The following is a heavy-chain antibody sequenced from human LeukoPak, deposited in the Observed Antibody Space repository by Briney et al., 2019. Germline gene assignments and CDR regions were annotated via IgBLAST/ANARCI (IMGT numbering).Heavy chain of an antibody. D-gene: IGHD6-13*01. CDR3: ARDLIAAAGFDY. V-gene: IGHV3-30*19. CDR1: GFTFSSYG. Sequence: GRSLRLSCAASGFTFSSYGMHWVRQAPGKGLEWVAVIWYDGSNKYYADSVKGRFTISRDNSKNTLYLQMNSLRAEDTAVYYCARDLIAAAGFDYWGQGTLVTVSS. CDR2: IWYDGSNK. J-gene: IGHJ4*02.